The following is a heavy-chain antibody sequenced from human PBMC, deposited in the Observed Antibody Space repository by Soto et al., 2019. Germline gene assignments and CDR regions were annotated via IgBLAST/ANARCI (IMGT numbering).Heavy chain of an antibody. Sequence: QPGGSLRLSCAASGFTFSSYAMSWVRQAPGKGLEWVSAISGSGGSTYYADSVKGRFTISRDNSKNTLYLQMNSLRAEDTAVYYCAKGRPYYDFWSGYWWNDAFDIWGQGTMVTVSS. CDR3: AKGRPYYDFWSGYWWNDAFDI. CDR2: ISGSGGST. J-gene: IGHJ3*02. V-gene: IGHV3-23*01. CDR1: GFTFSSYA. D-gene: IGHD3-3*01.